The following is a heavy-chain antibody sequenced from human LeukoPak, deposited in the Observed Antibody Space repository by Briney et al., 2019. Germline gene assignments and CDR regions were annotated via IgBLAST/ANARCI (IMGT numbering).Heavy chain of an antibody. CDR1: GGSISSYC. V-gene: IGHV4-59*01. Sequence: KPSETLSLTCTVSGGSISSYCWSWIRQPPGKGLEWIGYIYYSGSTNYNPSLKSRVTISVDTSKNQFSLKLSSVTAADTAVYYCAASIAVAGTPFDYWGQGTLVTVSS. D-gene: IGHD6-19*01. J-gene: IGHJ4*02. CDR2: IYYSGST. CDR3: AASIAVAGTPFDY.